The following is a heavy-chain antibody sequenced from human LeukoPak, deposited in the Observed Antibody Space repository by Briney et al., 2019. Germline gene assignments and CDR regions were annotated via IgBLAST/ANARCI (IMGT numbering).Heavy chain of an antibody. CDR2: IKSRTDAWTT. V-gene: IGHV3-15*01. CDR1: GFTFSNAW. D-gene: IGHD6-19*01. J-gene: IGHJ4*02. CDR3: TGLSGWYFGYYFDY. Sequence: GGSLRLSCAASGFTFSNAWMSWVRQAPGKGLEWVGRIKSRTDAWTTDYAAPVKGRFTISRDDSKNTLYLQMNSLKTEDTAVYYCTGLSGWYFGYYFDYWGQGTLVTVSS.